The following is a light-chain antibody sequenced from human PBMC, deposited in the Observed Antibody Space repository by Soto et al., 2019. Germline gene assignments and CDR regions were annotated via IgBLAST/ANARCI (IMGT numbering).Light chain of an antibody. CDR3: SSFTSSSTWV. V-gene: IGLV2-14*01. CDR1: SSDVGGSNY. Sequence: QSVLTQPASVSGSPGQSITISCTGASSDVGGSNYVSWYQQHPGKVPKLMIYEVSNRPSGVSNRFSGSKSGNTASLAISGLQAEDEADYYCSSFTSSSTWVFGGGTKLTVL. J-gene: IGLJ3*02. CDR2: EVS.